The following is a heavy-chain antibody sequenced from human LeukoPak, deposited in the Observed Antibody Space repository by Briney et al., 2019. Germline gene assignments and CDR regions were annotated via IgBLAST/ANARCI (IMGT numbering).Heavy chain of an antibody. J-gene: IGHJ4*02. CDR1: GGSFSGYY. V-gene: IGHV4-34*01. D-gene: IGHD1-26*01. CDR2: INHSGST. Sequence: PSETLSLTCAVYGGSFSGYYWSWIRQPPGKGLEWIGEINHSGSTNYNPSLKSRVTISVDTSKNQFSLRLSSVTAADTAVYYCARLRSGSYFPSEDWGQGTLVTVSS. CDR3: ARLRSGSYFPSED.